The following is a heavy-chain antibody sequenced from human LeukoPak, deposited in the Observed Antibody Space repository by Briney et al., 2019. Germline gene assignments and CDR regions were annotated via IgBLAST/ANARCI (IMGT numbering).Heavy chain of an antibody. CDR1: GFTFSSYW. CDR3: ARRNYYDSSGTYY. Sequence: GGSLRLSCAASGFTFSSYWMSWVRQAPGKGLEWVTNIKQDGSEKYYVDSVKGRFTISRDNAKNSLYLQMNSLRAEDTAVYYCARRNYYDSSGTYYWGQGTLVTVSS. CDR2: IKQDGSEK. V-gene: IGHV3-7*01. J-gene: IGHJ4*02. D-gene: IGHD3-22*01.